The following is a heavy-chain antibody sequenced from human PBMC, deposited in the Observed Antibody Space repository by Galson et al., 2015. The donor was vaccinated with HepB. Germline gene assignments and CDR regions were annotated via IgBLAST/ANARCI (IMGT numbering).Heavy chain of an antibody. CDR3: ARHPGRGSCGYAFDL. J-gene: IGHJ4*02. D-gene: IGHD5-12*01. V-gene: IGHV4-4*08. CDR1: HGSLNNYY. CDR2: IRSTGAT. Sequence: ETLSLTCSVSHGSLNNYYWSWIRQSPGKRPEWIGYIRSTGATTYNPSLGYRVGLSVATSITQVSLWLTSVPAAVTAVSYCARHPGRGSCGYAFDLWGQGTLVTVSA.